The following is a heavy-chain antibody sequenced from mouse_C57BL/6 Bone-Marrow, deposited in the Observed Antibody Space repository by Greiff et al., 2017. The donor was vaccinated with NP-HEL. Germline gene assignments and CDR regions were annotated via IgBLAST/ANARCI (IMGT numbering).Heavy chain of an antibody. J-gene: IGHJ2*01. V-gene: IGHV1-53*01. CDR3: AIVITTVVPFDY. CDR2: INPSNGGT. CDR1: GYTFTSYW. Sequence: QVQLKQPGTELVKPGASVKLSCKASGYTFTSYWMHWVKQRPGQGLEWIGNINPSNGGTNYNEKFKSKATLTVDKSSSTAYMQLSSLTSEDSAVYYCAIVITTVVPFDYWGQGTTLTVSS. D-gene: IGHD1-1*01.